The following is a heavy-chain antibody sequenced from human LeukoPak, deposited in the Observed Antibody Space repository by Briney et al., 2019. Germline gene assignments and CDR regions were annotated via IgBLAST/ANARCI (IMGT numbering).Heavy chain of an antibody. CDR2: ISSSSSYI. Sequence: PGGSLRLSCAASGFTFSSYSMKWVRQAPGKGLEWVSSISSSSSYIDYADSVKGRFTISRDNAKNSLYLQMKSLRAEDTAVFNCARDRDFLSSYDRIDGMDVWGQGTTVTVSS. J-gene: IGHJ6*02. D-gene: IGHD3-3*01. CDR3: ARDRDFLSSYDRIDGMDV. CDR1: GFTFSSYS. V-gene: IGHV3-21*01.